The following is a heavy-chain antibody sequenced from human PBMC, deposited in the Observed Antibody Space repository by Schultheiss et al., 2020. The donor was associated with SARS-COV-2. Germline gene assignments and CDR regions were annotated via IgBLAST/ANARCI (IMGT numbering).Heavy chain of an antibody. CDR1: GGSISSGDYY. Sequence: SETLSLTCTVSGGSISSGDYYWSWIRQPPGKGLEWIGYIYYSGSTYYNPSLKSRVTISVDTSKNQFSLKLSSVTAADTAVYYCARHRRTAMVTVDYWGQGTLVTVSS. D-gene: IGHD5-18*01. V-gene: IGHV4-30-4*02. CDR3: ARHRRTAMVTVDY. J-gene: IGHJ4*02. CDR2: IYYSGST.